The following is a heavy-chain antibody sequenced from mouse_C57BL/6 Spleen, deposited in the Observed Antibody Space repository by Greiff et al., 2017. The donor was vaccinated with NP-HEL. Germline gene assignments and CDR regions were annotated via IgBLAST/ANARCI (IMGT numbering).Heavy chain of an antibody. D-gene: IGHD1-1*01. Sequence: VQLQQPGAELVRPGSSVKLSCKASGYTFTSYWMHWVKQRPIQGLEWIGNIDPSDSDTHYNQKFKDKATLTVDKSSSTDYMQLSSLTSEDSAVYYCARGDYYGSSYGFAYWGQGTLVTVSA. CDR3: ARGDYYGSSYGFAY. V-gene: IGHV1-52*01. CDR1: GYTFTSYW. J-gene: IGHJ3*01. CDR2: IDPSDSDT.